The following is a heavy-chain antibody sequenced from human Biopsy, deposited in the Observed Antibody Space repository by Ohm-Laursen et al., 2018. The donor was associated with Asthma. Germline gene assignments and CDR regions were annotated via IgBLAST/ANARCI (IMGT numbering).Heavy chain of an antibody. V-gene: IGHV3-30*18. CDR1: GFTFSSYG. J-gene: IGHJ6*02. CDR2: ISYDGSNK. Sequence: SLRLSCAASGFTFSSYGMHWGRQAPGKGLEWVAVISYDGSNKYYADSVKGRFTISRDNSKNTLYLQMNSLRAEDTAVYYCAKDTEGRYDFWSGLSYNYYGMDVWGQGTTVTVSS. D-gene: IGHD3-3*01. CDR3: AKDTEGRYDFWSGLSYNYYGMDV.